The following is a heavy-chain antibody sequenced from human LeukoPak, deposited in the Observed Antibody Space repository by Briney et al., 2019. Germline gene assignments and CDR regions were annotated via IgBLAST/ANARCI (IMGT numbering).Heavy chain of an antibody. V-gene: IGHV4-59*01. J-gene: IGHJ3*02. CDR3: ARGDIVVVPAAHAFDI. D-gene: IGHD2-2*01. Sequence: SETLSLTCTVSGGSISSYHWSWIRQPPGKGLECIGYIYYSGSTNYNPSLKSRVTISVDKSKNQFSLKLSPVTAADTAVYYCARGDIVVVPAAHAFDIWGQGTMVTVSS. CDR1: GGSISSYH. CDR2: IYYSGST.